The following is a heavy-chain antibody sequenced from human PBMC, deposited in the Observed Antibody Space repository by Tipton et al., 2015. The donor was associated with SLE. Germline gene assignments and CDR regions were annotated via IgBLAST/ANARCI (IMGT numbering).Heavy chain of an antibody. D-gene: IGHD6-19*01. CDR2: INHSGST. V-gene: IGHV4-34*01. Sequence: TLSLTCTVSGGSISSYYWSWIRQPPGKGLEWIGEINHSGSTNYNPSLKSRVTISVDTSKNQFSLKLSSVTAADTAVYYCARDSSGWYGLWGQGTMVTVSS. J-gene: IGHJ3*01. CDR1: GGSISSYY. CDR3: ARDSSGWYGL.